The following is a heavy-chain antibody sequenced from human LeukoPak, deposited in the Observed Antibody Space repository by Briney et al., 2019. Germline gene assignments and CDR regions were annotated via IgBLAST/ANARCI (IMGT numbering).Heavy chain of an antibody. CDR3: ARSFGSGSYFFDY. CDR2: IYYSGST. V-gene: IGHV4-61*01. J-gene: IGHJ4*02. D-gene: IGHD3-10*01. CDR1: GGSVSSGSYY. Sequence: SETLSLTCTVSGGSVSSGSYYWSWIRQPPGKGLERIGYIYYSGSTNYNPSLKSRVTISVDTSRNQFSLKLSSVTAADTAVYYCARSFGSGSYFFDYWGQGTLVTVSS.